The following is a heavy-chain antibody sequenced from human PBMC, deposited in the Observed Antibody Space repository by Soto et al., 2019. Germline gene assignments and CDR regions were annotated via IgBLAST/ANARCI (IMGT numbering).Heavy chain of an antibody. J-gene: IGHJ4*02. CDR3: ATYYDYDSDAYCFRH. D-gene: IGHD3-16*01. V-gene: IGHV3-7*01. CDR2: IMTDGSET. CDR1: GLSLRTDL. Sequence: SAESLSLSCRISGLSLRTDLTRCVRQPPGEGLEWVANIMTDGSETYYTDSVEGRFTISRYTTKNQLSLQMTCLRAADTAMYYCATYYDYDSDAYCFRHWGQGTLVTVSS.